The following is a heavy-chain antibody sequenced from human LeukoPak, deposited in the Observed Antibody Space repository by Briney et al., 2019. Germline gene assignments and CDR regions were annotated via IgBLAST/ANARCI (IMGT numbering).Heavy chain of an antibody. CDR1: GFTFSDYY. J-gene: IGHJ4*02. D-gene: IGHD3-22*01. Sequence: GGSLRLSCAASGFTFSDYYMSWIRQAPGKGLEWVSYISSSGSTIYYADSVKGRFTISGDNAKNSLYLQMNSLRAEDTAVYYCATTTYYYDSSGYYPLYYFDYWGQGTLVTVSS. CDR2: ISSSGSTI. V-gene: IGHV3-11*04. CDR3: ATTTYYYDSSGYYPLYYFDY.